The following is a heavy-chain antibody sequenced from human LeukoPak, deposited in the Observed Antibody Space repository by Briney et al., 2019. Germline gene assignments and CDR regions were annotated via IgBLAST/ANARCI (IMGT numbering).Heavy chain of an antibody. CDR1: GFTFSTYN. V-gene: IGHV3-33*08. CDR3: ARRWYSSGWADWYFDL. Sequence: GGSLRLSCAASGFTFSTYNMNWVRQAPGKGLEWVAFIRYDGSNKYYADSVKGRFTISRDNSKNTLYLQMNSLRAEDTALYYCARRWYSSGWADWYFDLWGRGTLVTVSS. D-gene: IGHD6-19*01. CDR2: IRYDGSNK. J-gene: IGHJ2*01.